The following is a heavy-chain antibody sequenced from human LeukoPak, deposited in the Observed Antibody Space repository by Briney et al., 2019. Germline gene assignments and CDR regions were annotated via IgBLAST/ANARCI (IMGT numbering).Heavy chain of an antibody. D-gene: IGHD3-10*01. J-gene: IGHJ4*02. CDR2: INPSGGST. CDR1: GYTFTSYY. CDR3: ARASGSNNFYFDY. Sequence: ASVKVSCKASGYTFTSYYMHWVRQAPGHGLEWMGIINPSGGSTRYAQKFQGRVTMTRDTSTSTVYMELSSLRSEDTAVYYCARASGSNNFYFDYWGQGTLVTVFS. V-gene: IGHV1-46*01.